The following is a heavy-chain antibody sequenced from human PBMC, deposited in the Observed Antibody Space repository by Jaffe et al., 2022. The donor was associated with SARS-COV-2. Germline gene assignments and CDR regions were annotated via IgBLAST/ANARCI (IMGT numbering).Heavy chain of an antibody. D-gene: IGHD2-15*01. J-gene: IGHJ6*02. CDR3: ARDRGLLGGYCSGDKCYPEPMDV. CDR1: GFTVTNYS. Sequence: EVQLVESGGGLVQPGGSLRLSCAASGFTVTNYSMTWVRQAPGKGLEWVSYISRISNAIYYADFVKGRFTIFRDNAKNSLFLQMNSLRDEDTAVYYCARDRGLLGGYCSGDKCYPEPMDVWGQGTTVTVSS. CDR2: ISRISNAI. V-gene: IGHV3-48*02.